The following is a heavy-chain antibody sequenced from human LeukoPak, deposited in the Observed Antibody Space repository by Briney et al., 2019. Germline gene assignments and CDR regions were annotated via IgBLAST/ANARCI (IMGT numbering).Heavy chain of an antibody. CDR1: GGSFSGYY. V-gene: IGHV4-34*01. Sequence: SETLSLTCAVYGGSFSGYYWSWIRQPPGKGLEWIGEINHSGSTNYNPSLKSRVTISVDTSKNQFSLKLSSVTAADTAVYYCARDRRYYDSSGYYLDDAFDIWGQGTMVTVSS. D-gene: IGHD3-22*01. J-gene: IGHJ3*02. CDR3: ARDRRYYDSSGYYLDDAFDI. CDR2: INHSGST.